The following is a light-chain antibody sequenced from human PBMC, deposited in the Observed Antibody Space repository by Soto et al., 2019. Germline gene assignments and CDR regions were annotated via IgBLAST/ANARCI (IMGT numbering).Light chain of an antibody. V-gene: IGLV2-23*02. Sequence: QSALTQPASVSGSPGQSITISCTGTSSDVGSYDLVSWYQQHSGTAPKLIIYEVTKRPSGVSNRFSGSKSGNTASLTISGLQAEDDSDYYCCSYANSNTLLFGGGTKLTVL. CDR1: SSDVGSYDL. J-gene: IGLJ2*01. CDR2: EVT. CDR3: CSYANSNTLL.